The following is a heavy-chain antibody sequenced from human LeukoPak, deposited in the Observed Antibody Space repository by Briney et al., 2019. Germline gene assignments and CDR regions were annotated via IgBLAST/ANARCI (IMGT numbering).Heavy chain of an antibody. CDR2: INSDGSST. CDR3: AKTRGDSSGWEPDYYYYGMDV. V-gene: IGHV3-74*01. D-gene: IGHD6-19*01. J-gene: IGHJ6*02. Sequence: PGGSLRLSCAASGFTFSSYWMHWVRQAPGKGLVWVSRINSDGSSTSYADSVKGRFTISRDNSKNTLYLQMNSLRAEDTAVYYCAKTRGDSSGWEPDYYYYGMDVWGQGTTVTVSS. CDR1: GFTFSSYW.